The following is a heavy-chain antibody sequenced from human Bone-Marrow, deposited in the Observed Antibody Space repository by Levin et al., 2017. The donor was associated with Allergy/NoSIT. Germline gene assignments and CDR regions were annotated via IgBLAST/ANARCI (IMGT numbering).Heavy chain of an antibody. CDR3: ARDLVAAENY. D-gene: IGHD2-15*01. V-gene: IGHV4-34*01. CDR1: GGSFSGYY. Sequence: SETLSLTCAVYGGSFSGYYWSWIRQPPGKGLEWIGEINHSGSTNYNPSLKSRVTISVDTSKNQFSLKLSSVTAADTAVYYCARDLVAAENYWGQGTLVTVSS. J-gene: IGHJ4*02. CDR2: INHSGST.